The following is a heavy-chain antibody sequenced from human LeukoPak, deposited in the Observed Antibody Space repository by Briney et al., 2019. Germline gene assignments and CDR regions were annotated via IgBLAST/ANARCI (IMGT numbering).Heavy chain of an antibody. Sequence: GSLRLSCAASGFTFSSYSMNWVRQPPGKGLEWIGSIYYSGSTYYNPSLKSRVTISVDTSKNQFSLKLSSVTAADTAVYYCARHRGYYDSPNWFDPWGQGTLVTVSS. J-gene: IGHJ5*02. CDR1: GFTFSSYSMN. D-gene: IGHD3-22*01. V-gene: IGHV4-39*01. CDR3: ARHRGYYDSPNWFDP. CDR2: IYYSGST.